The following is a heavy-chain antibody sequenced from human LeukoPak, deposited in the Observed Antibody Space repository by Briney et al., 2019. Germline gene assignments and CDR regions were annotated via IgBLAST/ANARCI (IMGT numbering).Heavy chain of an antibody. CDR3: ARGVGYYDSSGYFY. D-gene: IGHD3-22*01. V-gene: IGHV4-59*01. J-gene: IGHJ4*02. CDR1: GGSISIYY. CDR2: IYYSGST. Sequence: SETLSLTCTVSGGSISIYYCSWIRQPPGKGLEWIGYIYYSGSTNYNPSLKSRVTISVDTSKNQFSLKLRSVTAADTAVYYCARGVGYYDSSGYFYWGQGTLVTVSS.